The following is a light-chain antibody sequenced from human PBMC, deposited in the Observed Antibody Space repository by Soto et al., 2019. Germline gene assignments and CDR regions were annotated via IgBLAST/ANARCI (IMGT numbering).Light chain of an antibody. CDR3: QQCHATPRT. V-gene: IGKV1-39*01. CDR1: QAVXNY. CDR2: SAK. J-gene: IGKJ5*01. Sequence: MQLTQSPSFLCASVGDGVTITCRASQAVXNYLNWYQQKPGKAPNVLXVSAKTLQRGGPSRFSGSGYGTDFPLTITTLQPEDVGIYYCQQCHATPRTFGQGTRLEIK.